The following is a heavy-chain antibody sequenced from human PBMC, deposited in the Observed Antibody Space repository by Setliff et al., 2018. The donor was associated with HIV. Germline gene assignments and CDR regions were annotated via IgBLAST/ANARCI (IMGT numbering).Heavy chain of an antibody. D-gene: IGHD6-19*01. Sequence: LSLTCAVSGASFVGDNHWSWIRQTPERGLEWIAYFMYTDIHYVNYLNYRNPSLASRLSISVDKSKNLFSLTLSSVTAADTAVYYCARARSDWYNVRPYYFDLWGQGTPVTVSS. J-gene: IGHJ4*02. CDR1: GASFVGDNH. CDR2: FMYTDIHYVNYLN. CDR3: ARARSDWYNVRPYYFDL. V-gene: IGHV4-30-4*01.